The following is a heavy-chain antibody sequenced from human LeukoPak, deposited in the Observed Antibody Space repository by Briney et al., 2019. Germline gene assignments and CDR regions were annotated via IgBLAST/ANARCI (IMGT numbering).Heavy chain of an antibody. CDR1: GFTVSSNS. D-gene: IGHD3-3*01. V-gene: IGHV3-53*01. CDR3: ASVQYDFWSETNWFDP. Sequence: GGSLRLSCTVSGFTVSSNSMSWVRQAPGKGLEWVSFIYSDNTHYSDSVKGRFTISRDNSKNTLYLQMNSLRAEDTAVYYCASVQYDFWSETNWFDPWGQGTLVTVSS. CDR2: IYSDNT. J-gene: IGHJ5*02.